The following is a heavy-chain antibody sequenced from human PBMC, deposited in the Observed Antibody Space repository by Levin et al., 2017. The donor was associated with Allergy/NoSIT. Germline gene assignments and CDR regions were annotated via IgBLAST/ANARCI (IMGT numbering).Heavy chain of an antibody. J-gene: IGHJ3*02. D-gene: IGHD3-22*01. Sequence: SCAASGFTVSSNYMSWVRQAPGKGLEWVSVIYSGGSTYYADSVKGRFTISRDNSKNTLYLQMNSLRAEDTAVYYCARGETYYYDSSGYGHIWGQGTMVTVSS. CDR3: ARGETYYYDSSGYGHI. CDR2: IYSGGST. CDR1: GFTVSSNY. V-gene: IGHV3-66*01.